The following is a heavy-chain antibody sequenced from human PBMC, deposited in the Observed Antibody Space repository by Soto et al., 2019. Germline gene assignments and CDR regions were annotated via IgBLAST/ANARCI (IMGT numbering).Heavy chain of an antibody. V-gene: IGHV3-48*02. Sequence: GGSMILSSASSGFPFSFYIMILVRPAPGKGLEWISYITSTSSAINYADSVRGRFTISRDNGMQSLFLHMNSLRDEDTAVYYCARDGKGAAYTFGPYYFDSWGQGALVTVSS. CDR2: ITSTSSAI. CDR3: ARDGKGAAYTFGPYYFDS. CDR1: GFPFSFYI. J-gene: IGHJ4*02. D-gene: IGHD1-1*01.